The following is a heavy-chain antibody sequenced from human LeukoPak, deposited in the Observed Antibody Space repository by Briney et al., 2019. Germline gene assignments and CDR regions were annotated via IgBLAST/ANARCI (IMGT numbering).Heavy chain of an antibody. CDR3: AREEGAPIAAANI. J-gene: IGHJ3*02. CDR2: ISTYNGNT. CDR1: GYTFTAYS. D-gene: IGHD6-13*01. V-gene: IGHV1-18*01. Sequence: ASVKVSCKASGYTFTAYSVSWVRQAPGQGLEWMGWISTYNGNTKYAQKFQGRVIMTTDTSTSTAYMELRSLRSDDTAVYYCAREEGAPIAAANIWGLGTMVTVSS.